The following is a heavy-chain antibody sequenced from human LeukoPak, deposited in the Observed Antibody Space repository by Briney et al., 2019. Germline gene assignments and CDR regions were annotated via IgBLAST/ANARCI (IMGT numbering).Heavy chain of an antibody. CDR3: SRAGHYYYRMDV. Sequence: GGSLRLSCAASGFTFSSYWMHWVRQAPGKGLVWVSRINSDGSSTDYADSVKGRFTISRDSAKNTLYLQMNSLRAEDTAVYYCSRAGHYYYRMDVWGQGTTVTVSS. V-gene: IGHV3-74*01. CDR1: GFTFSSYW. J-gene: IGHJ6*02. D-gene: IGHD2-8*02. CDR2: INSDGSST.